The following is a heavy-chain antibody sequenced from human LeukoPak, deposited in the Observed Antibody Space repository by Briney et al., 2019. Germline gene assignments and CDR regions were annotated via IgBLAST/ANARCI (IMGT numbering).Heavy chain of an antibody. Sequence: GGSLRLSCAASGFTFSSYAMHWVRQAPGTGLEWVAVISYDGSNKYYADSVKGRFTISRDNSKNTLYLQMNSLRAEDTAVYYCARGGAFDYWGQGTLVTVSS. J-gene: IGHJ4*02. CDR2: ISYDGSNK. D-gene: IGHD1-26*01. V-gene: IGHV3-30-3*01. CDR3: ARGGAFDY. CDR1: GFTFSSYA.